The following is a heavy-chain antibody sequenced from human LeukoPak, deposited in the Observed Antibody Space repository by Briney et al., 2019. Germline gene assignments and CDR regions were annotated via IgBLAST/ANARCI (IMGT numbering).Heavy chain of an antibody. CDR1: GASISSGSYY. J-gene: IGHJ4*02. CDR3: ARRRVEIMGNAIDDY. D-gene: IGHD5-24*01. V-gene: IGHV4-39*01. CDR2: IYYSGST. Sequence: PSETLSLTCIASGASISSGSYYWGWIRQPPGKGLEWIGSIYYSGSTYYNPSLKSRVTISVDTSKNQFSLKLSSVTAADTAVYYCARRRVEIMGNAIDDYWGQGTLVTVSS.